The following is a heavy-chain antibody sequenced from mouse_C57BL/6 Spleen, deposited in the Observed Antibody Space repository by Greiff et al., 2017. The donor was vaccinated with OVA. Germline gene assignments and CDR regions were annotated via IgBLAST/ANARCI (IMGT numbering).Heavy chain of an antibody. CDR1: GYTFTSYW. V-gene: IGHV1-7*01. CDR2: INPSSGYT. J-gene: IGHJ2*01. Sequence: QVQLQQSGAELAKPGASVKLSCKASGYTFTSYWMHWVKQRPGQGLEWIGYINPSSGYTKYNQKFKDKATLTADNSSSTAYMQLSSLTYEDSAVYYCASYYGSSYPHYFDYWGQGTTLTVSS. CDR3: ASYYGSSYPHYFDY. D-gene: IGHD1-1*01.